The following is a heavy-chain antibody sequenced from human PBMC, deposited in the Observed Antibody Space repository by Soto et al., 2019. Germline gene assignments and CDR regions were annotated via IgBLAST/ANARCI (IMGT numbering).Heavy chain of an antibody. CDR2: IDPSDSQT. D-gene: IGHD3-22*01. Sequence: GASLKISCKGSGYSFAGYWITWVRQKPGKGLGWMGRIDPSDSQTYYSPSFRGHVTISATKSITTVFLQWSSLRASDTAMYYCARQIYDSDTGPNFQYYFDSWGQGTPVTVSS. V-gene: IGHV5-10-1*01. CDR1: GYSFAGYW. J-gene: IGHJ4*02. CDR3: ARQIYDSDTGPNFQYYFDS.